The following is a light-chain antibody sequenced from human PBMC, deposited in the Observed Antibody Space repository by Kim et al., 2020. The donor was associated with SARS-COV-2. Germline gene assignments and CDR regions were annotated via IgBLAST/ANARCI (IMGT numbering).Light chain of an antibody. Sequence: QSVTISCTGTSSDVGGYNYVSWYQQHPGKAPKLMIYEVSKRPSGVPDRFSGSKSGNTASLTVSGLQAEDEADYYCSSYAGSNNQGVFGGGTQLTVL. CDR3: SSYAGSNNQGV. V-gene: IGLV2-8*01. CDR2: EVS. CDR1: SSDVGGYNY. J-gene: IGLJ2*01.